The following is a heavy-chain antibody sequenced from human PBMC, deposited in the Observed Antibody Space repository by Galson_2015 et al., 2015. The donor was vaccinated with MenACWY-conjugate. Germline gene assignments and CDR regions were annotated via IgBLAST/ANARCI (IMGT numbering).Heavy chain of an antibody. Sequence: SLRLSCAASGSTFNNYWMSWVPQVPGTGPEWVANIKQDGSEEYYVDSVRGRFTISRDNAKNSLYLQMNSLRAEDTAVYYCARDLGFYCSRNDCYSPYWGQGTLVTVSS. D-gene: IGHD2-2*01. V-gene: IGHV3-7*03. CDR1: GSTFNNYW. J-gene: IGHJ4*02. CDR3: ARDLGFYCSRNDCYSPY. CDR2: IKQDGSEE.